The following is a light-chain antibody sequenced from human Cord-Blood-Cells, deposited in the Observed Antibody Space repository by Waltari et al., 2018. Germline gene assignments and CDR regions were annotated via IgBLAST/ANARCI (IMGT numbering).Light chain of an antibody. CDR1: QSVSSY. CDR3: QQRSNWPLT. J-gene: IGKJ4*01. Sequence: EIVLSQSRATLSLSPGERANLPCRASQSVSSYLAWYRQKPGQAPVLLNYDASNRATGIPARFSGRGSGTDCTLTVISLEPEDVAVYYCQQRSNWPLTFGGGTKGESK. V-gene: IGKV3-11*01. CDR2: DAS.